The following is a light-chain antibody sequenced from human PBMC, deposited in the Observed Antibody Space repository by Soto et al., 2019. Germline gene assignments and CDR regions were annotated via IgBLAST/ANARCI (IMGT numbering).Light chain of an antibody. CDR3: QNYDSSPYT. J-gene: IGKJ5*01. V-gene: IGKV3-20*01. CDR2: GAS. CDR1: QNVASNS. Sequence: SPGTLSLSPGETATLSCRASQNVASNSLAWYQQKPGQAPRLLVYGASGRATDIPDRFSGRGSGTDFTLTINRLEPEDFAVYYCQNYDSSPYTFGQGTRLEIK.